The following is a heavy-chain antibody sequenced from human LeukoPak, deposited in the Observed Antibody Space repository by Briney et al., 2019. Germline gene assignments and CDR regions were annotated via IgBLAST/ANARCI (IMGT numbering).Heavy chain of an antibody. J-gene: IGHJ3*02. CDR1: GGSISSFY. V-gene: IGHV4-59*01. CDR3: ARDEGRGAFEI. CDR2: IHYSGST. Sequence: SETLSLTCTVSGGSISSFYWSWIRQPPGKGLEWIGYIHYSGSTNYNTSLKSRVSISVDTSKNQFSLKLSSVTAADTAVYYCARDEGRGAFEIWGQGTMVTVSS.